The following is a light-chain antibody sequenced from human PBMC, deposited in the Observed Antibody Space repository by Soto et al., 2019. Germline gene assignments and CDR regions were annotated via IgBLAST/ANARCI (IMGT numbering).Light chain of an antibody. Sequence: QSVLTQPPSASGTPGQTVTISCSGSSSNIGSNTVHWYQHLPGTAPKLLIYSNNQRPSGVPDRFSGSKSGTSASLAISGLQSEDEADYYCAAWDDSLNGPLFGGGTQLTVL. CDR3: AAWDDSLNGPL. CDR2: SNN. V-gene: IGLV1-44*01. CDR1: SSNIGSNT. J-gene: IGLJ3*02.